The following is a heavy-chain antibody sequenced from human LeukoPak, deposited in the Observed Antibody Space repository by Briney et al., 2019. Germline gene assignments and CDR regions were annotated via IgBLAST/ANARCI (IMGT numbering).Heavy chain of an antibody. J-gene: IGHJ3*02. V-gene: IGHV1-69*01. CDR3: ARDRELKTYYDFWSGYRI. D-gene: IGHD3-3*01. CDR1: GGTFSSYA. Sequence: GSSVKVSCKASGGTFSSYAISWVRQPPGQGLEWMGGIIPIFGTANYAQKFQGRVTITADESTSTAYMQLSSLSSEDTAVYYCARDRELKTYYDFWSGYRIWGQGTMVTVSS. CDR2: IIPIFGTA.